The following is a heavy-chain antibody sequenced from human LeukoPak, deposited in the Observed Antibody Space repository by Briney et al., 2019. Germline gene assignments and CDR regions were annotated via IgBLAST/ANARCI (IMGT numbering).Heavy chain of an antibody. Sequence: PSETLSLTCTVSGDSVRTNNYYWSWIRQPPGEGLEWIGYIHYSGNTNYNTSLKSRVTISVDTSKSQFPLKLSSVTAADTSVYYCARLNVEQWRNTMDYWGQGTLVTVSS. CDR1: GDSVRTNNYY. D-gene: IGHD1/OR15-1a*01. V-gene: IGHV4-61*01. CDR3: ARLNVEQWRNTMDY. CDR2: IHYSGNT. J-gene: IGHJ4*02.